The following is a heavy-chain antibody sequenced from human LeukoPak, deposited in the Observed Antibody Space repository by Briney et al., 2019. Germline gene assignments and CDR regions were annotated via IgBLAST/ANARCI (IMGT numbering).Heavy chain of an antibody. Sequence: GESLKISCKGSGYTFGNYWIGWGRQMPGKGLEWIGTIYPGDSDTRYSPSFQGQVTISADKSISTAYLQWSSLKASDTAMYYCARGLDGYNQYFDYWGQGTLVTVSS. CDR2: IYPGDSDT. J-gene: IGHJ4*02. V-gene: IGHV5-51*01. D-gene: IGHD5-24*01. CDR1: GYTFGNYW. CDR3: ARGLDGYNQYFDY.